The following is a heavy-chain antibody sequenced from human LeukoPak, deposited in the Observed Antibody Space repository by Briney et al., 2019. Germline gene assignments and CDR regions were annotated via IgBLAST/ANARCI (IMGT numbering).Heavy chain of an antibody. CDR2: ISGSGVST. J-gene: IGHJ4*02. CDR3: AKDPNPMTTVTTTFDY. Sequence: GGSLRLSCAASGFTFDDYAMHWVRQAPGKGLEWVSAISGSGVSTYYADSVKGRFTISRDNSKNTLFLQMNSLSAEDTAVYFCAKDPNPMTTVTTTFDYWGQGTLVTVSS. D-gene: IGHD4-17*01. CDR1: GFTFDDYA. V-gene: IGHV3-23*01.